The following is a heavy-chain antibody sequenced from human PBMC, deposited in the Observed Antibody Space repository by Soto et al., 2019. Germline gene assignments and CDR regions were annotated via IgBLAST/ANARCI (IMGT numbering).Heavy chain of an antibody. V-gene: IGHV4-61*01. CDR3: ARLAAVGEFDF. Sequence: PSETLSLTCTVSGGSISSVYYYWSWIRQPPGKGLEWIGYIYYSGSTNYNPSLKSRVTISVDTSKNQFSLKLSSVTAADTAVYYCARLAAVGEFDFWGQGTLVTVSS. CDR1: GGSISSVYYY. CDR2: IYYSGST. D-gene: IGHD1-26*01. J-gene: IGHJ4*02.